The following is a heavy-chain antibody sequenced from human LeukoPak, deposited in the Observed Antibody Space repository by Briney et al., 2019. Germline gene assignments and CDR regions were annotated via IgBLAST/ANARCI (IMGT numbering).Heavy chain of an antibody. V-gene: IGHV1-69*13. CDR1: GGTFSSYA. J-gene: IGHJ4*02. CDR2: IIPIFGTA. D-gene: IGHD2-2*02. CDR3: ARDGGYCSSTSCYKFSY. Sequence: ASVKVSYKASGGTFSSYAISWVRQAPGQGLEWMGGIIPIFGTANYAQKFQGRVTITADESTSTAYMELSSLRSEDTAVYYCARDGGYCSSTSCYKFSYWGQGTLVTVSS.